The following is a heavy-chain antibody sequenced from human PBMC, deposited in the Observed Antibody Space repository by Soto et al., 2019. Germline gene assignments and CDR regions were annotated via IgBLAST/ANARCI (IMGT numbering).Heavy chain of an antibody. V-gene: IGHV1-69*01. CDR1: RGTFNTSP. D-gene: IGHD3-3*01. CDR3: ATPHLRGRHYDFRSTPTASLCHYGLGV. J-gene: IGHJ6*02. Sequence: QVQLAQSGAEVKKPGSSVRVSCQTSRGTFNTSPISWMRHAPGQGLEWLGDILPVFGMVNYAHQFQDRLNLTAYEPNTSVCMEVSRLTPEATAVYFYATPHLRGRHYDFRSTPTASLCHYGLGVWGQGTTVIVSS. CDR2: ILPVFGMV.